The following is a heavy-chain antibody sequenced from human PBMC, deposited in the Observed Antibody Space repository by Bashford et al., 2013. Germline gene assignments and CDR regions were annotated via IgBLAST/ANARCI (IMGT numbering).Heavy chain of an antibody. Sequence: GGSLRLSCAASGFTFRNYGMSWVRQAPGKGLEWVSGISGSGGSADHADSVKGRFTISRDNSKNILYLQMNSLRADDTAVYYCAQFPNQRILAYWGQGTLVTVSS. J-gene: IGHJ4*02. CDR2: ISGSGGSA. CDR1: GFTFRNYG. CDR3: AQFPNQRILAY. V-gene: IGHV3-23*01. D-gene: IGHD1-14*01.